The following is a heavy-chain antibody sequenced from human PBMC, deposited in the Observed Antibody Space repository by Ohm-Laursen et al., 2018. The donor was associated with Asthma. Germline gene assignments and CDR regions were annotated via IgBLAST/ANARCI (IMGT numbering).Heavy chain of an antibody. V-gene: IGHV3-30*18. D-gene: IGHD5-24*01. J-gene: IGHJ4*02. CDR3: AKDSGRGYNYCDF. CDR2: ISFDGSNK. CDR1: GFTFSSYG. Sequence: RSLRLSCAATGFTFSSYGIHWVRQAPGKGLEWVALISFDGSNKFYSDSVKGRFTISRDNSKNTVYLQMDNLGPEDTAVYSCAKDSGRGYNYCDFWGQGTLVTVSS.